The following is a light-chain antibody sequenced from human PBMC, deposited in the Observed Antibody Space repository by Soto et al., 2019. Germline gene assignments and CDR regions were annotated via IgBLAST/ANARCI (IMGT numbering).Light chain of an antibody. J-gene: IGLJ1*01. V-gene: IGLV2-18*02. CDR1: SSDVGSYNR. CDR2: EVS. CDR3: SSFTSTSTYV. Sequence: QSALTQPPSVSGSPGQSVAISCTGTSSDVGSYNRVSWYQQPPGTAPKVMIYEVSNRPSGVPDRFSGSKSGNTASLTISGLQAEDEADYYCSSFTSTSTYVFGTGTKVTVL.